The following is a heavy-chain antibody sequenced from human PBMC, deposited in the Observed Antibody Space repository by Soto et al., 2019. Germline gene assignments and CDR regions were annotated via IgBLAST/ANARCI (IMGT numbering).Heavy chain of an antibody. CDR3: ARVSASGWHVNGRDYFDS. D-gene: IGHD6-19*01. CDR1: GFTFSNYY. J-gene: IGHJ4*02. CDR2: ISSREVTV. Sequence: GGSLRLSCAASGFTFSNYYMTWIRQAPGKGLECLSYISSREVTVYYADSVKGRFTISRDNTKNSLYLQMTTLRDEDTAVYYCARVSASGWHVNGRDYFDSCGQGPLVTVS. V-gene: IGHV3-11*01.